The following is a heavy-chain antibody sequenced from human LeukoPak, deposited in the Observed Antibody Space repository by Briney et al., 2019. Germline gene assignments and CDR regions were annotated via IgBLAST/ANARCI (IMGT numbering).Heavy chain of an antibody. CDR3: AKSPHYDILTGPDY. V-gene: IGHV3-23*01. J-gene: IGHJ4*02. CDR1: GFTFSSYA. Sequence: PGGSLRLSCAASGFTFSSYAMSWVRQAPGKGLEWVSAISGSGGSTYYADSVKGRFTISRDNSKNTLYLQMNSLRAEDTAVYYCAKSPHYDILTGPDYWGQGTLVTVSS. CDR2: ISGSGGST. D-gene: IGHD3-9*01.